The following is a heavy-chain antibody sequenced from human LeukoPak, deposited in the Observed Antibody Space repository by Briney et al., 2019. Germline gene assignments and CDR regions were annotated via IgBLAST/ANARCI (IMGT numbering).Heavy chain of an antibody. CDR3: ARLSIAVAGTLWFDP. J-gene: IGHJ5*02. D-gene: IGHD6-19*01. Sequence: SQTLSLTCSVSGGSISSYYWSWIRQPPGKGLEWIGYIYYSGSTNYNPSLKSRVTISVDTSKNQFSLKLSSVTAADTAVYYCARLSIAVAGTLWFDPWGQGTLVTVSS. CDR1: GGSISSYY. V-gene: IGHV4-59*08. CDR2: IYYSGST.